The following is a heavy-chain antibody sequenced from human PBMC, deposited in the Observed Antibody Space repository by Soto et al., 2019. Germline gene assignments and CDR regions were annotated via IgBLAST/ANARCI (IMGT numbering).Heavy chain of an antibody. V-gene: IGHV3-23*01. CDR3: AKDLVRSRFGELFNYYYYGMDV. CDR2: ISGSGGST. J-gene: IGHJ6*02. D-gene: IGHD3-10*01. CDR1: GFTFSSYA. Sequence: EVQLLESGGGLVQPGGSLRLSCAASGFTFSSYAMSWVRQAPGKGLEWVSAISGSGGSTYYADSVKGRFTISRDNSKNTLYLQMNSMRAEESAVYYCAKDLVRSRFGELFNYYYYGMDVWGQGTTVTVSS.